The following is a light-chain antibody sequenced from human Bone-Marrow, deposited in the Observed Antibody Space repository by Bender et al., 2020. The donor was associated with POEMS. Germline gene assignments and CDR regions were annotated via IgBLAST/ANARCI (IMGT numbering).Light chain of an antibody. CDR3: SSFTRSSTYV. J-gene: IGLJ1*01. CDR2: EVG. V-gene: IGLV2-14*01. CDR1: SGDVGAYNF. Sequence: QSALTQPASVSGSPGQSITISCTGTSGDVGAYNFVSWYQQHPGKVPKLIIYEVGQRPSGVSNRFSGSKSGNTAALTVSGLQAEDEADYYCSSFTRSSTYVFGTGTTVTVL.